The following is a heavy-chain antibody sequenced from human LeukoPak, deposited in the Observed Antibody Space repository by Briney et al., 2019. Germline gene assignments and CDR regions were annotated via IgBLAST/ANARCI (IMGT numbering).Heavy chain of an antibody. V-gene: IGHV4-39*07. CDR3: ARGWYYDILTGLLDY. CDR2: IYYSGST. Sequence: SETLSLTCTVSGGSISSSSYYWGWIRQPPGKGLEWIGSIYYSGSTYYNPSLKSRVTISVDTSKNQFSQKLSSVTAADTAVYYCARGWYYDILTGLLDYWGQGTLVTVSS. J-gene: IGHJ4*02. CDR1: GGSISSSSYY. D-gene: IGHD3-9*01.